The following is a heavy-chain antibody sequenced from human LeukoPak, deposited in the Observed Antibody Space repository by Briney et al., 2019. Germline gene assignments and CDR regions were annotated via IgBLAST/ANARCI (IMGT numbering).Heavy chain of an antibody. CDR2: INAGNGNT. CDR3: ARGLGYDQGIYFDY. J-gene: IGHJ4*02. V-gene: IGHV1-3*01. Sequence: GASVKVSCKASGYTFTSYAMHWVRQAPGQRLEWMGWINAGNGNTKYSQKFQGRVTITRDTSASTAYMELSSLRSEDTAVYYCARGLGYDQGIYFDYWGQGTLVTVSS. CDR1: GYTFTSYA. D-gene: IGHD5-18*01.